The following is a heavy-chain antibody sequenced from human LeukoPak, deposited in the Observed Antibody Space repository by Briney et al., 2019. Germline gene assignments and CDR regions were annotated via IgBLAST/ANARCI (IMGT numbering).Heavy chain of an antibody. J-gene: IGHJ4*02. V-gene: IGHV3-48*03. CDR1: GFTFSSYE. CDR3: ASPPRNYWY. Sequence: GGSLRLSCEASGFTFSSYEMNWVRQAPGKGLEWVSCISSSSSTKYYTDSVKGRFAISRDNAKNSLYLQMNSLRAEDTAVYYCASPPRNYWYWGQGTLVTVSS. CDR2: ISSSSSTK. D-gene: IGHD2-15*01.